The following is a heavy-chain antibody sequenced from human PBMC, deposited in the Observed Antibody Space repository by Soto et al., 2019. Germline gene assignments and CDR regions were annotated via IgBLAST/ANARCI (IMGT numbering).Heavy chain of an antibody. V-gene: IGHV4-34*01. CDR2: INHSGST. Sequence: SETXSLTGSFDGVSFSVYYCILIRHPPGKGLEWIGEINHSGSTNYNPSLKSRVTISVDTSKNQFSLKLSSVTATETAVYYCERGVPDDILNTRGGMEVSGQGTTV. D-gene: IGHD2-2*02. CDR3: ERGVPDDILNTRGGMEV. J-gene: IGHJ6*01. CDR1: GVSFSVYY.